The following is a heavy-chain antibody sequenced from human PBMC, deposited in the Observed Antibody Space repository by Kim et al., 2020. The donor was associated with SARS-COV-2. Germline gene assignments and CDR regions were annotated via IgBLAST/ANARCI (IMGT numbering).Heavy chain of an antibody. D-gene: IGHD2-15*01. CDR2: INHSGST. J-gene: IGHJ6*02. Sequence: SETLSLTCAVYGGSFSGYYWSWIRQPPGKGLEWIGEINHSGSTNYNQSLKSRVTISVDTSKNQFSLKLSSVTAADTAVYYCAKDCSGGSCVYYGMDVWG. CDR3: AKDCSGGSCVYYGMDV. V-gene: IGHV4-34*01. CDR1: GGSFSGYY.